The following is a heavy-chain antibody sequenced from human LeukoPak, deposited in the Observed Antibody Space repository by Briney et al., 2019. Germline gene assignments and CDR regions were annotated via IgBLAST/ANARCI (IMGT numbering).Heavy chain of an antibody. CDR1: GFTFSSYA. Sequence: GGSLRLSCAATGFTFSSYAMNWVRQAPGKGLEWVSSISGSGAGTSYADSVKGRFTISRDNSKNTLYLQMNSLRAEDTAVYYCAIGSYFQHWGQGTLVTVSS. J-gene: IGHJ1*01. V-gene: IGHV3-23*01. CDR2: ISGSGAGT. CDR3: AIGSYFQH.